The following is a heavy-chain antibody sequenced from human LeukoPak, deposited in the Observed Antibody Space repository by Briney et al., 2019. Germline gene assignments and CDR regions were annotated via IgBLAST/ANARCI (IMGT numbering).Heavy chain of an antibody. D-gene: IGHD1-26*01. CDR2: INTITGNP. J-gene: IGHJ2*01. Sequence: ASVKVSCKASGYMFSSYGLNWVRQAPGEGLECMGWINTITGNPTYAQGFTGRFVFSLDTSVSTAYLQISSLKAEDTAVYYCARALGSGSYYGFGLWGRGTLVTVSS. CDR1: GYMFSSYG. V-gene: IGHV7-4-1*02. CDR3: ARALGSGSYYGFGL.